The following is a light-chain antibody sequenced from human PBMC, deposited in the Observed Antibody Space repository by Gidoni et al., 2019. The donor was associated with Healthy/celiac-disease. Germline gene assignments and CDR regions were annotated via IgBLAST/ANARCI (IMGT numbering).Light chain of an antibody. CDR1: QSVSSY. J-gene: IGKJ4*01. CDR2: DAS. Sequence: PGERATLSCRASQSVSSYLAWYQQKPGQAPRLLIYDASNRATGIPARFSGSGSGTDFTLTISSLEPEDFAVYYCQQRSNWPELTFXGXTKGEIK. V-gene: IGKV3-11*01. CDR3: QQRSNWPELT.